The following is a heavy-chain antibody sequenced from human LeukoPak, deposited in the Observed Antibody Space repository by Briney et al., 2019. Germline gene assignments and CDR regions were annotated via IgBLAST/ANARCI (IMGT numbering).Heavy chain of an antibody. V-gene: IGHV3-30*02. D-gene: IGHD3-9*01. J-gene: IGHJ4*02. CDR1: QFTFSSYG. CDR3: AKDQPYKWRDRAILTGYYDY. Sequence: GGSLRLSCVGSQFTFSSYGMHWVRQAPGKGLEWVAFIRYDGSNKYYADSVKGRFTISRDNSKNTLFLQMDSLRVEDTAVYYCAKDQPYKWRDRAILTGYYDYWGQGILVTVSS. CDR2: IRYDGSNK.